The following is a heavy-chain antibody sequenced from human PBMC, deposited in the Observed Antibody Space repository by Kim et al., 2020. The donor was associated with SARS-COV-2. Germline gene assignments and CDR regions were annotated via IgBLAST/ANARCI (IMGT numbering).Heavy chain of an antibody. V-gene: IGHV4-61*01. CDR1: GGSFTSGSYY. D-gene: IGHD3-10*01. J-gene: IGHJ4*02. CDR3: ARGYAVRGIIINDY. CDR2: IYYSGST. Sequence: SETLSLTCTVSGGSFTSGSYYWSWIRQPPGKGLEWIGYIYYSGSTNYNPSLKSRVTISVDTSKNQFSLKLSSVTAADTAVYYCARGYAVRGIIINDYWGQGTLVTVSS.